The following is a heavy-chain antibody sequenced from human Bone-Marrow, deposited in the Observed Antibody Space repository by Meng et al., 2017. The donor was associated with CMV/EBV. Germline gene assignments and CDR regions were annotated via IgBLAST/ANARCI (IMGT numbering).Heavy chain of an antibody. J-gene: IGHJ4*02. V-gene: IGHV3-23*03. CDR1: GFTFSSYA. D-gene: IGHD1-26*01. CDR3: AKVIVGATSGFDY. CDR2: IYSGGSST. Sequence: GESLKISCAASGFTFSSYAMNWVRQAPGKGLEWVSVIYSGGSSTYYADSVKGRFTISRDNSKNTLYLQMNSLRAEDTAVYYCAKVIVGATSGFDYWGQGTLVTVSS.